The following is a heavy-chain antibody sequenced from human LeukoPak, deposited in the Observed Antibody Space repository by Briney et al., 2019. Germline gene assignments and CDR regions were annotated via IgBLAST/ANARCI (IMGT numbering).Heavy chain of an antibody. CDR3: ARDQSHFDWLLYFDY. CDR1: GFTFSSYG. D-gene: IGHD3-9*01. J-gene: IGHJ4*02. V-gene: IGHV3-33*01. Sequence: GGSLRLSCAASGFTFSSYGMHWVRQAPGKGLEWVAVIWYDGSNKYYADSVKGRFTISRDNSKNTLYLQMNSLRAEDTAVYYCARDQSHFDWLLYFDYWGQGTLVTASS. CDR2: IWYDGSNK.